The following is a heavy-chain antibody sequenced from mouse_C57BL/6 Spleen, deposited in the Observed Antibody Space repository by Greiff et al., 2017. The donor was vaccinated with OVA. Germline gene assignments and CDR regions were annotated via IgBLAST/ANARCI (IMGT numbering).Heavy chain of an antibody. Sequence: EVQGVESGTVLARPGASVKMSCKTSGYTFTSYWMHWVKQRPGQGLEWIGAIYPGNSDTSYNQKFKGKAKLTAVTSASTAYMELSSLTNEDSAVYYCTRDDGYYEAWFAYWGQGTLVTVSA. D-gene: IGHD2-3*01. V-gene: IGHV1-5*01. J-gene: IGHJ3*01. CDR3: TRDDGYYEAWFAY. CDR1: GYTFTSYW. CDR2: IYPGNSDT.